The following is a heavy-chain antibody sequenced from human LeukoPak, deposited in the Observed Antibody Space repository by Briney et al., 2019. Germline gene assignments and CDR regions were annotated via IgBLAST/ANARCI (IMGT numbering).Heavy chain of an antibody. V-gene: IGHV3-21*01. Sequence: PGGSLRLSCAASGFTFSSYSMNWVRQAPGKGLEWVSSISSSTSYIYYADSVKGRFTISRDNAKNSLYLQMNSLRAEDTAVYYCARDLEGGGYCSGGSCYYYYYMDVWGKGTTVTVSS. J-gene: IGHJ6*03. CDR2: ISSSTSYI. CDR3: ARDLEGGGYCSGGSCYYYYYMDV. D-gene: IGHD2-15*01. CDR1: GFTFSSYS.